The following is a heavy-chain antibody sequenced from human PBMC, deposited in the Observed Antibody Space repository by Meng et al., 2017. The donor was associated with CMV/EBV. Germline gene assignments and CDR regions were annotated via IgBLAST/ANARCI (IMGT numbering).Heavy chain of an antibody. CDR2: INHSGST. CDR3: ARGRSFYGSGSYSY. V-gene: IGHV4-34*01. CDR1: GGSFSGYY. D-gene: IGHD3-10*01. J-gene: IGHJ4*02. Sequence: SETLSLTCAVYGGSFSGYYWSWIRQPPGKGLEWIGEINHSGSTNYNPSLKSRVTISVDTSKNQFSLKLSSVTAADMAVYYCARGRSFYGSGSYSYWGQGTLVTVSS.